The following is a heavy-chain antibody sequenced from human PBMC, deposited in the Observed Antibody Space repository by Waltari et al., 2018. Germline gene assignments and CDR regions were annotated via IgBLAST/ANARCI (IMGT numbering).Heavy chain of an antibody. J-gene: IGHJ4*02. CDR3: ARREVTSYYFDY. Sequence: QVQLQESGPGLVKPSETLSLTCAVSGYSISSGYYWGWTRQPPGKGLEWIGSIYHSGSTYYNPSLKSRVTISVDTSKNQFSLKLSSVTAADTAVYYCARREVTSYYFDYWGQGTLVTVSS. CDR1: GYSISSGYY. D-gene: IGHD2-21*02. V-gene: IGHV4-38-2*01. CDR2: IYHSGST.